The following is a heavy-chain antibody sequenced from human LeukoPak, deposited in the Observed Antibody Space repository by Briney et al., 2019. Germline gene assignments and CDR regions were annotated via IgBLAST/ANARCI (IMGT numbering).Heavy chain of an antibody. D-gene: IGHD4-17*01. Sequence: PGGTLRLSCAASGFTFSSYGMSWVRQAPGKGLEWVSTISGSGGSTYYADSVKGRFTISRDNSKKTLYLQMNSLRAEDTAVYYCAKYWGAYGDYRGRYMDVWGKGTTVTVSS. CDR3: AKYWGAYGDYRGRYMDV. V-gene: IGHV3-23*01. J-gene: IGHJ6*04. CDR2: ISGSGGST. CDR1: GFTFSSYG.